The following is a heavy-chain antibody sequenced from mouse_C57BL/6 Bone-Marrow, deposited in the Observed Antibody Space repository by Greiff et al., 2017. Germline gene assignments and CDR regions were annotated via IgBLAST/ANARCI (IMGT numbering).Heavy chain of an antibody. CDR3: ARVRFAY. CDR1: GFSLTSYG. J-gene: IGHJ3*01. V-gene: IGHV2-2*01. CDR2: IWSGGST. Sequence: VKLMESGPGLVQPSQSLSITCTVSGFSLTSYGVHWVRQSPGTGLVWLGVIWSGGSTDYNAAFISRLSISKDNSKSQVFFKMNSLQADDTAIYYCARVRFAYWGQGTLVTVSA.